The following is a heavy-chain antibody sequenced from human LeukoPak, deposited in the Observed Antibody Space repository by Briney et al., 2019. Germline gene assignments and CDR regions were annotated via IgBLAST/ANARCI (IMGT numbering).Heavy chain of an antibody. J-gene: IGHJ4*02. V-gene: IGHV3-21*04. Sequence: GGSLRLSCAASGFTFSTYPVIWVRQAPGKGLEWVSSISSSSSYICYADSVKGRFTISRDNAKNSLYLQMNSLRAEDTAVYYCARSGSGSYFGPFDYWGQGTLVTVSS. CDR2: ISSSSSYI. D-gene: IGHD3-10*01. CDR3: ARSGSGSYFGPFDY. CDR1: GFTFSTYP.